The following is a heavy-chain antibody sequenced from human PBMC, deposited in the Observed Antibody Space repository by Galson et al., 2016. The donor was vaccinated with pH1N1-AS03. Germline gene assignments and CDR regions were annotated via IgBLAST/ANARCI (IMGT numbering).Heavy chain of an antibody. Sequence: QSGAEVKKAGEPLKISCRGSGSRFRTYWIGWVRQVPGRGLECMGIVYPDDSDVIYMSSFEGQVTISADKSSGAAYLEWRSLNVSDNGRYYGARLFGKGGRIDFWGQGTLVTVSS. CDR1: GSRFRTYW. CDR2: VYPDDSDV. V-gene: IGHV5-51*01. J-gene: IGHJ4*02. CDR3: ARLFGKGGRIDF. D-gene: IGHD1-14*01.